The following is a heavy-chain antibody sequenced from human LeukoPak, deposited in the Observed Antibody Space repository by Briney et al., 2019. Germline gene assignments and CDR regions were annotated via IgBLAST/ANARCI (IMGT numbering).Heavy chain of an antibody. D-gene: IGHD3-22*01. J-gene: IGHJ5*02. CDR1: GGSISSYY. CDR2: IYYSGST. Sequence: SETLSLTCTVSGGSISSYYWSWIRQPPGKGLEWIGYIYYSGSTNYNPSLKSRVTISVDTSKNQFSLKLSSVTAADTAVYYCAREGYYDSSGYSNWFDPWGQGTLVTVSS. CDR3: AREGYYDSSGYSNWFDP. V-gene: IGHV4-59*01.